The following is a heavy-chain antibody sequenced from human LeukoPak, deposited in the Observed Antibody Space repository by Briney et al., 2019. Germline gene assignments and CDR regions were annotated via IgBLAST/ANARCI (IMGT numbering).Heavy chain of an antibody. CDR3: ASTLDVAGSNDAFDI. V-gene: IGHV4-4*09. D-gene: IGHD6-13*01. J-gene: IGHJ3*02. CDR2: IYTSGST. CDR1: GGSISSYY. Sequence: SETLSLTCTVPGGSISSYYWSWIRQPPGKGLEWIGYIYTSGSTNYNPSLKSRVTISVDTSKNQFSLKLSSVTAADTAVYYCASTLDVAGSNDAFDIWGQGTMVTVSS.